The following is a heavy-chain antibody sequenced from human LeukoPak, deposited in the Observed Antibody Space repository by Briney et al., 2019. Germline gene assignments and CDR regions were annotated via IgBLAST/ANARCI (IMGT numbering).Heavy chain of an antibody. Sequence: SETLSLTCAVYGGSFSGYFWSWIRQPPGKGLEWIGEINHSGSTNYNPSLKSRVTISVDTSKNQFSLKVRSATAADTAVYYCARTTEDCSSTSCYQYWFVPWGQGTLVTVSS. D-gene: IGHD2-2*01. J-gene: IGHJ5*02. V-gene: IGHV4-34*01. CDR2: INHSGST. CDR3: ARTTEDCSSTSCYQYWFVP. CDR1: GGSFSGYF.